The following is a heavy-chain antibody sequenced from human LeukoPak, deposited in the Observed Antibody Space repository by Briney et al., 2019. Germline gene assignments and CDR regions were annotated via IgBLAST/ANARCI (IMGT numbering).Heavy chain of an antibody. J-gene: IGHJ4*02. D-gene: IGHD4-17*01. CDR3: ARGVYGDYDY. Sequence: HSGGSLRLSRAASGFTFSSYAMSWVRQAPGKGLEWVSAISVSGGSTYYADSVKGRLTISRDNSKNTLYLQMDSLRAGDTAVYYCARGVYGDYDYWGQGALVTVSS. V-gene: IGHV3-23*01. CDR2: ISVSGGST. CDR1: GFTFSSYA.